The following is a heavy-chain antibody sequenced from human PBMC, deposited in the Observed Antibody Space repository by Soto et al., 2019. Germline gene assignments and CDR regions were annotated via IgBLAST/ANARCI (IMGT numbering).Heavy chain of an antibody. CDR3: AKENGYSTSCFELDN. J-gene: IGHJ4*02. D-gene: IGHD6-13*01. CDR1: GFTFSSYA. Sequence: EVQLLESGGGLVQPGGSLRLSCAASGFTFSSYAMSWVRQAPGKGLEWVSAISGSGGSTYYADSVKGRFTISRDNSKNPLNLQINSRRAGDTAVYYCAKENGYSTSCFELDNWGQGTLVTV. CDR2: ISGSGGST. V-gene: IGHV3-23*01.